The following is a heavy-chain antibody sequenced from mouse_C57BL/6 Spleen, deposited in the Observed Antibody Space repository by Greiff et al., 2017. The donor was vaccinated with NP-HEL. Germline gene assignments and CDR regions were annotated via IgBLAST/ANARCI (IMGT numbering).Heavy chain of an antibody. Sequence: EVQVVESGGGLVKPGGSLKLSCAASGFTFSSYAMSWVRQTPEKRLEWVATISDGGSYTYYPDNVKGRFTISRDNAKNNLYLQMSHLKSEDTAMYYCARGEGYYGSSWFAYWGQGTLVTVSA. CDR2: ISDGGSYT. CDR3: ARGEGYYGSSWFAY. J-gene: IGHJ3*01. D-gene: IGHD1-1*01. V-gene: IGHV5-4*01. CDR1: GFTFSSYA.